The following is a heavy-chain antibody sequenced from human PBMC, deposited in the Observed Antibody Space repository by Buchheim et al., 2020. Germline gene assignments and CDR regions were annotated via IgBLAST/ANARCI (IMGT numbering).Heavy chain of an antibody. CDR2: ISSSSSTI. V-gene: IGHV3-48*01. CDR3: ARDRVTMIVVGYFDY. J-gene: IGHJ4*02. D-gene: IGHD3-22*01. Sequence: EVQLVESGGGLVQPGGSLRLSCAASGFTFSSYSMNWVRQAPGKGLEWVSYISSSSSTIYYADSVKGRFTISRDNAKNPLYLQMNSLRAEDTAVYYCARDRVTMIVVGYFDYWGQGTL. CDR1: GFTFSSYS.